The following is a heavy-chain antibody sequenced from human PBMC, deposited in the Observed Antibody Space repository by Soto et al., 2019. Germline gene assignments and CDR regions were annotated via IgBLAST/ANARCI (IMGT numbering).Heavy chain of an antibody. D-gene: IGHD2-8*01. CDR3: GRYCTNTKCRGGYYLDL. CDR2: IIPIFGTA. Sequence: QVQLVQSGAEVKTPGSSVKVSCKASGGTFSSYAISWVRQAPGQGLEWMGGIIPIFGTANYAQKFQGRVTITADESSSTVYMELGSLRLDDTAVYYCGRYCTNTKCRGGYYLDLWGQGTLLTVSS. CDR1: GGTFSSYA. J-gene: IGHJ5*02. V-gene: IGHV1-69*01.